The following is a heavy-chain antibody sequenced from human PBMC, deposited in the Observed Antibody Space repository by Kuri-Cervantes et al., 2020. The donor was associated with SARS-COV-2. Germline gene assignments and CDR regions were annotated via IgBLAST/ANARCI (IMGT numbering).Heavy chain of an antibody. V-gene: IGHV3-30*18. CDR2: ISYNGSNE. CDR1: GFTFSNYG. D-gene: IGHD3-10*01. Sequence: GGSLRLSCAASGFTFSNYGMHWVRQAPGKGLEWVAVISYNGSNEYYADSVKGRFTISRDNSKNTLYLQVNSLRAEDTSVYYCAKDPGTMARGHYYYGMDVWGQGTTVTSP. CDR3: AKDPGTMARGHYYYGMDV. J-gene: IGHJ6*02.